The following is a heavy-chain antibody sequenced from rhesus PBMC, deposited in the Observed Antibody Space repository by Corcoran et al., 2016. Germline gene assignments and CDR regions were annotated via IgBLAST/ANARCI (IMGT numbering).Heavy chain of an antibody. V-gene: IGHV4-169*02. CDR1: GCSIRRSY. CDR2: IYGSGSST. Sequence: QLPLPESGPGLVQPSATLSVPCAVSGCSIRRSYWRWIRQAPGQGLVWIGYIYGSGSSTNYNPSLNSRVTLSVDTSKNQLSLMLSSVTAADTAVYYCASVHHDWDAFDFWGQGLRVTVSS. CDR3: ASVHHDWDAFDF. J-gene: IGHJ3*01. D-gene: IGHD3-3*01.